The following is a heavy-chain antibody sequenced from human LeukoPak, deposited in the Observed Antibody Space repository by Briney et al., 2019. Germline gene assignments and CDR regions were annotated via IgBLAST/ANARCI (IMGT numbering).Heavy chain of an antibody. J-gene: IGHJ6*03. CDR3: ARDDYYYYYMDV. V-gene: IGHV3-21*04. CDR2: ITSSSTYI. Sequence: PGGSLRLSWAASGFTFSRYSVNWVRQAPGKGPEWVSSITSSSTYIYHADSVKGRFTISRDNAKDSLYLQMNSLRAEDTAVYYFARDDYYYYYMDVWGKGTTVTVSS. CDR1: GFTFSRYS.